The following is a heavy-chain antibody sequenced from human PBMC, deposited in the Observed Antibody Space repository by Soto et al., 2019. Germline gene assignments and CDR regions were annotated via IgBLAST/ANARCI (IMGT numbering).Heavy chain of an antibody. CDR1: GGSFSTYF. CDR2: IHSSGST. CDR3: ARSRFSYGRFDS. Sequence: SETLSLTCTVSGGSFSTYFWSWIRQAPGRRLEWIGYIHSSGSTFYNPSLNSRVTISVDTSKNQFSLTLSSVTAADTAMYYCARSRFSYGRFDSWGQGTLVTV. D-gene: IGHD5-18*01. J-gene: IGHJ4*02. V-gene: IGHV4-59*01.